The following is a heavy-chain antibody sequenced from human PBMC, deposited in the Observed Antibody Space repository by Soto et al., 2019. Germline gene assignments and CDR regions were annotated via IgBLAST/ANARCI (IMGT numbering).Heavy chain of an antibody. V-gene: IGHV3-30*01. CDR1: GFTFSSYT. CDR3: ARDRLRLGELSLIGYFDY. D-gene: IGHD3-16*02. CDR2: ISFDSSNK. Sequence: QVQLVESGGGVVQPGGSLRLSCTGSGFTFSSYTMHWVRQAPCKGLEWVALISFDSSNKYYADSVKGRFSISRDNSKNTLFLQMDSLRPDDTAVYYCARDRLRLGELSLIGYFDYWGQGTLVTVSS. J-gene: IGHJ4*02.